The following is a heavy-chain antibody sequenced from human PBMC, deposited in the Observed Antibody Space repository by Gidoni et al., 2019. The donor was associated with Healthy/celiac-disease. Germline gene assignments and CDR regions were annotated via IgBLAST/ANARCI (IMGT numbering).Heavy chain of an antibody. V-gene: IGHV3-30*18. CDR1: GFTFSSYG. J-gene: IGHJ5*02. D-gene: IGHD3-9*01. CDR3: AKDFSSVFADYDISQNWFDP. CDR2: ISYDGSNK. Sequence: QVQLVESGGGVVQPGRSLRLSCAASGFTFSSYGMHWVRQAPGKGLEWVAVISYDGSNKYYADSVKGRFTISRDNSKNTLYLQMNSLRAEDTAVYYSAKDFSSVFADYDISQNWFDPWGQGTLVTVSS.